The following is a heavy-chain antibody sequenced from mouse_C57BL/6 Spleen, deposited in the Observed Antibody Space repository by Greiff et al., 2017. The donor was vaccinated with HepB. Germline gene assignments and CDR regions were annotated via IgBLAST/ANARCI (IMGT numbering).Heavy chain of an antibody. Sequence: VKVVESGPELVKPGASVKISCKASGYAFSSSWMNWVKQRPGKGLEWIGRIYPGDGDTNYNGKFKGKATLTADKSSSTAYMQLSSLTSEDSAVYFCATGNYDYWGQGTTLTVSS. D-gene: IGHD2-1*01. CDR1: GYAFSSSW. CDR3: ATGNYDY. V-gene: IGHV1-82*01. J-gene: IGHJ2*01. CDR2: IYPGDGDT.